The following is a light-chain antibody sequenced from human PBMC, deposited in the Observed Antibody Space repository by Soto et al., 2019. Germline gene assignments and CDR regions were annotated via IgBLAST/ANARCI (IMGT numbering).Light chain of an antibody. CDR2: DAS. CDR1: QSISSW. Sequence: IQLTQSPSTLSASVGDRVTLTCRASQSISSWLAWYQQKPVKAPKVLIYDASSLDSGVPSRFSGSGYGTEFTLTVSSLQPGDFATYSCQQYESYPYSFGQGTKLEIK. V-gene: IGKV1-5*01. CDR3: QQYESYPYS. J-gene: IGKJ2*01.